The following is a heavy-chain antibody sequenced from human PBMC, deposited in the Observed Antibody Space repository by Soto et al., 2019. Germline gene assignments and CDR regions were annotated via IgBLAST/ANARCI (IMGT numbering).Heavy chain of an antibody. CDR3: ARDLGDFWSGFNPYYYGMDV. CDR2: INPSGGST. CDR1: GYTFTSYY. D-gene: IGHD3-3*01. J-gene: IGHJ6*02. V-gene: IGHV1-46*01. Sequence: AASVKVSCKASGYTFTSYYIHWVRQASGQGLEWMGIINPSGGSTSYAQKFQGRVTMTRDTSTSTVYMELSSLRSEDTAVYYCARDLGDFWSGFNPYYYGMDVWGQGTTVTVSS.